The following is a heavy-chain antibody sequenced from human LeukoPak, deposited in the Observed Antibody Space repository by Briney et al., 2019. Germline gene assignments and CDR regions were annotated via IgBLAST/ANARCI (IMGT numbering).Heavy chain of an antibody. Sequence: PSETLSLTCSVSGQSITSFRWSWIRQSAAKGLEWMGRIFEDGSTTYNPSLRGRVSVSADTSNNQVSLKLKFVTAADTAVYFCARGYQSTTHCHFDSSGRGIQVTVSS. D-gene: IGHD2/OR15-2a*01. CDR1: GQSITSFR. J-gene: IGHJ5*01. V-gene: IGHV4-4*07. CDR2: IFEDGST. CDR3: ARGYQSTTHCHFDS.